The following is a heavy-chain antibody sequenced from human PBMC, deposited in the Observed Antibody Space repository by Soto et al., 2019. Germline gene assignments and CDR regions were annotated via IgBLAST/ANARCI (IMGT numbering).Heavy chain of an antibody. CDR3: ARDIVVVVATTNSEGHYYYGMDV. V-gene: IGHV1-18*01. Sequence: QVQLVQSGAEVKKPGASVKVSCKASGYTFTSYGISWVRQAPGQGLEWMGWISAYNGNTNYAQKLQGRVTMTTDTSTSTAYMERRSLRSDDTAVYYCARDIVVVVATTNSEGHYYYGMDVWGQGTTVTVSS. J-gene: IGHJ6*02. CDR1: GYTFTSYG. D-gene: IGHD2-15*01. CDR2: ISAYNGNT.